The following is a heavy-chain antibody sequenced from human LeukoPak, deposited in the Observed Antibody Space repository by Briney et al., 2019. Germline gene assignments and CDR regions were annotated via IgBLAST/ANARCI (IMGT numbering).Heavy chain of an antibody. CDR3: ARFRITMVRGEEGNYFDY. Sequence: SETLSLTCAVYGGSFRGYYWSWIRQPPGKGLEWIGEINHSGSTNYNPSLKSRVTISVDTSKNQFSLKLSSVTAADTAVYYCARFRITMVRGEEGNYFDYWGQGTLVTVSS. J-gene: IGHJ4*02. CDR1: GGSFRGYY. CDR2: INHSGST. D-gene: IGHD3-10*01. V-gene: IGHV4-34*01.